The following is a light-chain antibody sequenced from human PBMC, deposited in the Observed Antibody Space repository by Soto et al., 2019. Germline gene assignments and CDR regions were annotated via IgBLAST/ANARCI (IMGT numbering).Light chain of an antibody. V-gene: IGLV2-14*01. CDR1: NSDVGGYNY. J-gene: IGLJ3*02. CDR3: SSYKSDSTRV. Sequence: QSALTQPASVSGSPGQSITISCTGTNSDVGGYNYVSWYQQHPGKAPQLMIYEVTNRPSGVSNRFSGSKSGNTASLTISGLQAEDEADYYCSSYKSDSTRVFGGGTQLTVL. CDR2: EVT.